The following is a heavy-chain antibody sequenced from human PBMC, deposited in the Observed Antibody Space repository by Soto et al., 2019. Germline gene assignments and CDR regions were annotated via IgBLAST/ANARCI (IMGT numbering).Heavy chain of an antibody. V-gene: IGHV3-15*01. Sequence: GGSLRLSCTASGFTFSDAWMSWVRQAPGKGLEWVGRIKSKTNGETTDYAAPVKGRFSISRDDSKNTLYLQMNTLKTEDTAVYYCTSAWVFRWGQGTLVTVSS. CDR2: IKSKTNGETT. J-gene: IGHJ4*02. CDR1: GFTFSDAW. CDR3: TSAWVFR. D-gene: IGHD1-26*01.